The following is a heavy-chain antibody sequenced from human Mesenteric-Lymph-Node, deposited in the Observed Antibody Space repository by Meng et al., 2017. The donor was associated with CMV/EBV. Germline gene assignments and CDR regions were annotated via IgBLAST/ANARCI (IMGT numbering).Heavy chain of an antibody. CDR2: IIPIFGTA. J-gene: IGHJ4*02. Sequence: SVKVSCKASGGTFSSYAISWVRQAPGQGLEWMGGIIPIFGTANYAQKFQGRVTITTDESTSTAYMELSSLRSDDTAVYYCARVIYSDSWIFDYWGQGTLVTVSS. D-gene: IGHD6-6*01. V-gene: IGHV1-69*05. CDR1: GGTFSSYA. CDR3: ARVIYSDSWIFDY.